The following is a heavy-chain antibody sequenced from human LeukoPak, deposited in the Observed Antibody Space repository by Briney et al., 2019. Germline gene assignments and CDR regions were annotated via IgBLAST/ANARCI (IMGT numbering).Heavy chain of an antibody. J-gene: IGHJ3*02. CDR2: ISSSRSYI. Sequence: GGSLRLSCAASGFTFSSYSMNWVRQAPGKGLKWVSSISSSRSYIYYADSVKGRFTISRNNAKNSLYLQMNSLRAEDTAVYYCAREGYCSGGSCYDAFDIWGQGTMVTVSS. V-gene: IGHV3-21*01. D-gene: IGHD2-15*01. CDR3: AREGYCSGGSCYDAFDI. CDR1: GFTFSSYS.